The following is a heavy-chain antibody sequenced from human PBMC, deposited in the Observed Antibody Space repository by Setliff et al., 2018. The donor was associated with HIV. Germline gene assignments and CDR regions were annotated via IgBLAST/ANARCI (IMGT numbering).Heavy chain of an antibody. CDR2: IDPYNGNT. D-gene: IGHD3-10*01. Sequence: ASVKVSCKASGYTFTSYGISWVRQAPGQGLEWMGWIDPYNGNTNYAQKLQGRVTMTTDTSTSTAYMDLRSLRSDDTAVYYCARDDRGRVRGVGPFDPWGQGTLVTVSS. CDR1: GYTFTSYG. V-gene: IGHV1-18*01. CDR3: ARDDRGRVRGVGPFDP. J-gene: IGHJ5*02.